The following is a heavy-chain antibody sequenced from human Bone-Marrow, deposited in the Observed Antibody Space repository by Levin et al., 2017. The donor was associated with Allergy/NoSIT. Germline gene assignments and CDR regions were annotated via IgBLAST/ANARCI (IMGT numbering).Heavy chain of an antibody. V-gene: IGHV1-69*13. CDR2: IIPIFGTA. D-gene: IGHD6-13*01. J-gene: IGHJ4*02. CDR3: AITSLKDPGIAAADPWCFDY. Sequence: SVKVSCKASGGTFSSYAISWVRQAPGQGLEWMGGIIPIFGTANYAQKFQGRVTITADESTSTAYMELSSLRSEDTAVYYCAITSLKDPGIAAADPWCFDYWGQGTLVTVSS. CDR1: GGTFSSYA.